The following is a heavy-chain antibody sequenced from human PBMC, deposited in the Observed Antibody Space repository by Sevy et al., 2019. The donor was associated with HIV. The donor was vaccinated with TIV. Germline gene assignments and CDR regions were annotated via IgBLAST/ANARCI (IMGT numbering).Heavy chain of an antibody. CDR1: GFTFSNYA. V-gene: IGHV3-33*01. CDR2: IWSDGAYQ. D-gene: IGHD3-22*01. J-gene: IGHJ4*02. CDR3: ARGGYYYDNAAYYALDS. Sequence: GGPQRLSCAATGFTFSNYAMHWVRQAPGKGMEWVAIIWSDGAYQYHGDSVKGRFTISRANSKNTLYLQMNNVRVEDTAVYYCARGGYYYDNAAYYALDSWGQGTLVTVSS.